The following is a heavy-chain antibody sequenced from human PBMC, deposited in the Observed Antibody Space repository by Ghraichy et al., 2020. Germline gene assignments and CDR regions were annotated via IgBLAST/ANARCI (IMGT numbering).Heavy chain of an antibody. Sequence: GGSLRLSCAASGFTISSNWMSWVRLAPGKGLECVANIKQDGSEKYYVDSVKGRFTISKDNAKNSLYLQMNNLRVEDTAVYYCARGSTIFVSWGQGTLVTVSS. D-gene: IGHD3-3*01. CDR2: IKQDGSEK. V-gene: IGHV3-7*01. J-gene: IGHJ5*02. CDR1: GFTISSNW. CDR3: ARGSTIFVS.